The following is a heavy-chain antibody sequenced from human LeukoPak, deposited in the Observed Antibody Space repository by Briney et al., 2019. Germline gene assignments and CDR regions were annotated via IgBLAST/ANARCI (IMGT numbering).Heavy chain of an antibody. CDR3: AKRGAEVGATVAPGDY. V-gene: IGHV3-23*01. Sequence: GGSLRLSCAASGFTFSSYVMSWVRQAPGKGLEWVSAISGSGGSTYYADSVKGRFIISRDNSKNTLYLQMDGLRAEDTAVYYCAKRGAEVGATVAPGDYWGQGTLVTVSS. CDR2: ISGSGGST. J-gene: IGHJ4*02. CDR1: GFTFSSYV. D-gene: IGHD1-26*01.